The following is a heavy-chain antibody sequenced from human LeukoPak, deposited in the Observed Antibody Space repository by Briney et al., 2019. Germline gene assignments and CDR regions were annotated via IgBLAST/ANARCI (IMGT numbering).Heavy chain of an antibody. D-gene: IGHD2-15*01. J-gene: IGHJ4*02. V-gene: IGHV1-18*01. Sequence: ASVKVSCKASGYSFTNYGFYWVRQAPGQGLEWMGWINGYNGDIKYAQKLQGRVTMTTDTSTNTAYMELTSLTSDDTAVYYCARPRYCGGGTCYSSFDYWGQGTLVTVSS. CDR1: GYSFTNYG. CDR2: INGYNGDI. CDR3: ARPRYCGGGTCYSSFDY.